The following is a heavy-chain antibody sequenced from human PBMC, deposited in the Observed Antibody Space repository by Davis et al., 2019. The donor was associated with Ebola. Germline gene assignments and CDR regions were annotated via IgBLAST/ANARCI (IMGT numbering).Heavy chain of an antibody. V-gene: IGHV4-34*01. Sequence: ESLKISCAASEFTFHGYAMAWVRQPPGKGLEWIGEINHSGSTNYNPSLKSRVTISVDTSKNQFSLKLSSVTAADTAVYYCVRAAAYCDSTSCYTSYYFDYWGQGTLVTVSS. D-gene: IGHD2-2*02. CDR3: VRAAAYCDSTSCYTSYYFDY. J-gene: IGHJ4*02. CDR2: INHSGST. CDR1: EFTFHGYA.